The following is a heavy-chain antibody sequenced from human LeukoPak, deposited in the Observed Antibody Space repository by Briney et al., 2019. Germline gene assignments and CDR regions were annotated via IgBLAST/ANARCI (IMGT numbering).Heavy chain of an antibody. Sequence: SETLSLTCAVYGGSFSGYYWSWIRQPPGKGLEWIGYIYYSGSTYYNPSLKSRVTISVDTSKNQFSLKLSSVTAADTAVYYCARGRVSSGGSCYYFDYWGQGTLVTVSS. CDR2: IYYSGST. CDR3: ARGRVSSGGSCYYFDY. J-gene: IGHJ4*02. D-gene: IGHD2-15*01. CDR1: GGSFSGYY. V-gene: IGHV4-59*12.